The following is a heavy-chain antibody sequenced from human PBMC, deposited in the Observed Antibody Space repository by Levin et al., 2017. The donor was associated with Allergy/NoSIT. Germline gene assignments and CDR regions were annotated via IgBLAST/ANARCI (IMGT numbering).Heavy chain of an antibody. CDR2: IYPGDSDT. D-gene: IGHD1-1*01. J-gene: IGHJ6*03. Sequence: PGESLKISCQGSGYSFTSYWNGWVRQMPGKGLEWMGIIYPGDSDTRYSPFFQGQVTISADKFISTAFLQWSSLKASDTAIYYCARRGTLDYYYYMDVWGKGTTVTVSS. CDR3: ARRGTLDYYYYMDV. CDR1: GYSFTSYW. V-gene: IGHV5-51*01.